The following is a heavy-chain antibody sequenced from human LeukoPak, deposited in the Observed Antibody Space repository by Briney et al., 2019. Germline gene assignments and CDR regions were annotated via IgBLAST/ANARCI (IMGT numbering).Heavy chain of an antibody. CDR3: ARPLDYFDSGGYWNY. J-gene: IGHJ4*02. Sequence: GGSLRLSCAASGFTFSSFWMNWVRQAPGKGLEWVANIRQDGSEKYYVDSVKGRFTISRDNAKNSLYLEMNSLRAEDTAVYYCARPLDYFDSGGYWNYWGLGTLVTVSS. V-gene: IGHV3-7*01. CDR1: GFTFSSFW. D-gene: IGHD3-22*01. CDR2: IRQDGSEK.